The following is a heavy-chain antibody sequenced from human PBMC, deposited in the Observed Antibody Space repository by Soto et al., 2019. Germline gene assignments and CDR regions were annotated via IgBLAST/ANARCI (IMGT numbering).Heavy chain of an antibody. CDR1: GFTFGNAW. CDR3: TTGLSNGYYNFDY. D-gene: IGHD3-22*01. V-gene: IGHV3-15*01. CDR2: IKGEADGGTT. Sequence: GGSLRLSCSATGFTFGNAWMSRVRQAPGKGLEWVGRIKGEADGGTTDYAAPVKGRITISRDHSKDTLYLHMNSLKTEDTAVYYCTTGLSNGYYNFDYWGQGT. J-gene: IGHJ4*02.